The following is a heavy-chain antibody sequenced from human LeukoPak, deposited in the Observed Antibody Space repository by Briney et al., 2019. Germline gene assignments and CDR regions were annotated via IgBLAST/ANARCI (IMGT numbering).Heavy chain of an antibody. J-gene: IGHJ3*02. CDR3: ANGDYYDSSGYYYHVFDI. CDR1: GFTFSSYG. V-gene: IGHV3-30*18. Sequence: SGGSLRLSCAASGFTFSSYGMHWVRQAPGKGLEWVAVISYDGSNKYYADSVKGRFTISRDNSKNTLYLQMNSLRAEDTAVYYCANGDYYDSSGYYYHVFDIWGQGTMVTVSS. D-gene: IGHD3-22*01. CDR2: ISYDGSNK.